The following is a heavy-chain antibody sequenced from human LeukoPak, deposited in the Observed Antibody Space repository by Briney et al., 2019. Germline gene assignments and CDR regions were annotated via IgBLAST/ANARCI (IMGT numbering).Heavy chain of an antibody. J-gene: IGHJ4*02. Sequence: ASVKVSCKASGGTFSSYAISWVRQAPGQGLEWMGWINPNIGGTNFAQKFQDRVTMTMDTSISTAYMELSRLRSDDTAVYYCSRSVLGYSYFDYWGQGILVTVSS. D-gene: IGHD5-18*01. V-gene: IGHV1-2*02. CDR2: INPNIGGT. CDR1: GGTFSSYA. CDR3: SRSVLGYSYFDY.